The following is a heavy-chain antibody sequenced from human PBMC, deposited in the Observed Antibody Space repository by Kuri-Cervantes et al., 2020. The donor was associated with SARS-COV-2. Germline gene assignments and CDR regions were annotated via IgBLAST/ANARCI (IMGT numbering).Heavy chain of an antibody. CDR2: ISGSGGST. V-gene: IGHV3-23*01. Sequence: GGSLRLSCAASGFTFSSYAMSWVRQAPGKGLEWVSAISGSGGSTYYADSVKGRFTISRDNSKNTLYLQMNSLRAEDTAVYYRAKSGEDRYYYYYYMDVWGKGTTVTVSS. CDR3: AKSGEDRYYYYYYMDV. CDR1: GFTFSSYA. J-gene: IGHJ6*03. D-gene: IGHD1-26*01.